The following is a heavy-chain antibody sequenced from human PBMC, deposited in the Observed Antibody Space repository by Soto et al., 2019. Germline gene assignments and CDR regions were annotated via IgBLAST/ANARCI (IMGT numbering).Heavy chain of an antibody. CDR2: MNPNSGNT. Sequence: ASVKVSCKASGYTFTSYDINGVRQATGQGLEWMGWMNPNSGNTGYAQKFQGRVTMTRNTSISTAYMELSSLRSEDTAVYYCARERNSRFTLRGWFDPWGQGTLVTVSS. J-gene: IGHJ5*02. CDR1: GYTFTSYD. CDR3: ARERNSRFTLRGWFDP. D-gene: IGHD3-16*01. V-gene: IGHV1-8*01.